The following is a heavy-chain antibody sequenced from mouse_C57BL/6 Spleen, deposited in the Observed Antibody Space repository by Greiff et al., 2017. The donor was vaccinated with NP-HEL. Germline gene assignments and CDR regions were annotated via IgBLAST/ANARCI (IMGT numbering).Heavy chain of an antibody. V-gene: IGHV5-4*03. CDR3: ARAGTGTLDY. CDR2: ISDGGSYT. D-gene: IGHD4-1*01. CDR1: GFTFSSYA. J-gene: IGHJ2*01. Sequence: EVKLVESGGGLVKPGGSLKLSCAASGFTFSSYAMSWVRQTPEKRLEWVATISDGGSYTYYPDNVKGRFTISRDNAKNNLYLQMSHLKSEDTAMYYCARAGTGTLDYWGQGTTLTVSS.